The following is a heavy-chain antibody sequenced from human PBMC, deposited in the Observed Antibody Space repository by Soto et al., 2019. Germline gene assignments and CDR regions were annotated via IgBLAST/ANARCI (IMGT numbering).Heavy chain of an antibody. CDR1: GFTFSSYA. D-gene: IGHD3-22*01. CDR3: AKDSPYYYDSSDSVGAFDI. CDR2: ISGSGGSA. J-gene: IGHJ3*02. Sequence: SGGSLRLSCAASGFTFSSYAMSWVRQAPGKGLEWVSAISGSGGSADYADSVKGRFTISRDNSKNTLYLQMNSLRAEDTAVYYCAKDSPYYYDSSDSVGAFDIWGQGTMVTVSS. V-gene: IGHV3-23*01.